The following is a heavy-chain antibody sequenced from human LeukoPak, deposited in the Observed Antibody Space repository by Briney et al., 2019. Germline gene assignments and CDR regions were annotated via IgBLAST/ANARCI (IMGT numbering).Heavy chain of an antibody. CDR3: AKDLIHAMVRGYYYYYGMDV. CDR1: GFTFSSYG. CDR2: ISYDGSNK. J-gene: IGHJ6*02. Sequence: PGGSLRLSCAASGFTFSSYGMHWVRQAPGKGLEWVAVISYDGSNKYYADSVKGRFTISRDNSKNTLYLQMNSLRAEDTAVYYCAKDLIHAMVRGYYYYYGMDVWGQGTTVTVSS. D-gene: IGHD3-10*01. V-gene: IGHV3-30*18.